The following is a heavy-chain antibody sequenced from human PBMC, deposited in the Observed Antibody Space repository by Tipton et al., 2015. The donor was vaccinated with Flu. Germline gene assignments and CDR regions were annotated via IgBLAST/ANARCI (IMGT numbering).Heavy chain of an antibody. Sequence: SLRLSCAASGFIFSSFSMHWVRQDPGKGLVWVSRISGDGSATTYADSVKGRFTMSRDNAKNALYLQMDSLRVEDTAVYYYTRDQDDSSGYHYYFDYWGQGTLVTVSS. J-gene: IGHJ4*02. D-gene: IGHD3-22*01. V-gene: IGHV3-74*01. CDR3: TRDQDDSSGYHYYFDY. CDR1: GFIFSSFS. CDR2: ISGDGSAT.